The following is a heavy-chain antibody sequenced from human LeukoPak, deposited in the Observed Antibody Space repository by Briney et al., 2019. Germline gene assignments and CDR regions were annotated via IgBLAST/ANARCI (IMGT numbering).Heavy chain of an antibody. Sequence: SESLSLTCTASGSSISSYFWNWIRQPPGKGLEWGGCIYYSGDTNYSPSLKSRVTISVDTSKNQVSLRLTSVTAADTAVYYCARSPDYGGNLDYWGQGTLVTVSS. CDR2: IYYSGDT. CDR1: GSSISSYF. CDR3: ARSPDYGGNLDY. V-gene: IGHV4-59*01. J-gene: IGHJ4*02. D-gene: IGHD4-23*01.